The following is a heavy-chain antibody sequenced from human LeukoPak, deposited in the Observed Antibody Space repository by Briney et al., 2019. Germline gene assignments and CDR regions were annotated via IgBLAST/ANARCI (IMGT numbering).Heavy chain of an antibody. J-gene: IGHJ4*02. Sequence: PGRSLRLSCAASGFTFDDYAMHWVRQAPGKGLEWVSGISWNSGSIGYADSVKGRFTISRDNAKNSLYLQMNSLRAEDTAIYYCLREETIVVIREPPPRGQGTLVTVSS. CDR2: ISWNSGSI. V-gene: IGHV3-9*01. CDR1: GFTFDDYA. D-gene: IGHD3-22*01. CDR3: LREETIVVIREPPP.